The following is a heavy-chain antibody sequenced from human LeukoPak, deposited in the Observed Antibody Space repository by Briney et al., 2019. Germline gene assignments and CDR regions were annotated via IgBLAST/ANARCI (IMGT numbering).Heavy chain of an antibody. D-gene: IGHD3-10*01. J-gene: IGHJ4*02. CDR3: ARDAHYGSGSSFDY. Sequence: SVKVSCKASGGTFSNYAVSWVRQAPGQGLEWMGEIIPIFGTTNYAQKFQGRVTITADESTSTAYLDLSSLRSEDTAVYYCARDAHYGSGSSFDYWGQGTLVTVSS. CDR2: IIPIFGTT. CDR1: GGTFSNYA. V-gene: IGHV1-69*01.